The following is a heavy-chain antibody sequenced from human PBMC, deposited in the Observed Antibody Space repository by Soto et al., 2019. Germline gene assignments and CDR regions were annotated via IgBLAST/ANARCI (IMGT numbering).Heavy chain of an antibody. CDR1: SGSISSSNW. CDR2: IYHSGST. V-gene: IGHV4-4*02. Sequence: SETLSLTCAVSSGSISSSNWWSWVRQPPGKGLEWIGEIYHSGSTNYNPSLKSRVTISVDKSKNQFSLKLSSVTAADTAVYYCARAPRDFWSGYTYYFDYWGQGTLVTVS. CDR3: ARAPRDFWSGYTYYFDY. J-gene: IGHJ4*02. D-gene: IGHD3-3*01.